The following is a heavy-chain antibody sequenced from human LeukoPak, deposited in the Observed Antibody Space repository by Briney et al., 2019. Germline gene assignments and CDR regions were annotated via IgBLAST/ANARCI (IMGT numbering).Heavy chain of an antibody. D-gene: IGHD3-22*01. V-gene: IGHV3-23*01. CDR1: GFTFSSYA. J-gene: IGHJ6*04. Sequence: GGSLRLSCAASGFTFSSYAMSWVRQAPGKGLEWVSAISGSGGSTYYADSVKGRFTISRDNSKNTLYLQMNSLRAEDTAVYYCAKADSSGWRYYYYGMDVWAKGPRSPSPQ. CDR2: ISGSGGST. CDR3: AKADSSGWRYYYYGMDV.